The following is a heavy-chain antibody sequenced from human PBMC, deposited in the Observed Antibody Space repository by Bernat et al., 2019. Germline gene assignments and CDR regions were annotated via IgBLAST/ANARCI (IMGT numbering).Heavy chain of an antibody. CDR3: AKVGVLRFVEWPADDAFDI. CDR2: ISGSGGST. Sequence: EVQLLESGGGLVQPGGSLRLSCAASGFTFSSYAMSWVRQAPGKGLEWVSAISGSGGSTYYADYVNGRFTISRDNSKNTLYLQMNSLRAEDTAVYYCAKVGVLRFVEWPADDAFDIWGQGTMVTVSS. J-gene: IGHJ3*02. V-gene: IGHV3-23*01. CDR1: GFTFSSYA. D-gene: IGHD3-3*01.